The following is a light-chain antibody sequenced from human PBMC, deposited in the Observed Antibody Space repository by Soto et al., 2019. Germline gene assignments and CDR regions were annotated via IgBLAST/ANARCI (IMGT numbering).Light chain of an antibody. CDR2: DAS. CDR3: QQYNNWWT. V-gene: IGKV3D-15*01. J-gene: IGKJ1*01. CDR1: QSISSSY. Sequence: EVLLTQSPVTLSLSPGQIATLSCRASQSISSSYFAWYQQKPGQPPRLLIYDASSRATGIPARFSGSGSGTEFTLTISSLQSEDFAVYYCQQYNNWWTFGQGTKVDNK.